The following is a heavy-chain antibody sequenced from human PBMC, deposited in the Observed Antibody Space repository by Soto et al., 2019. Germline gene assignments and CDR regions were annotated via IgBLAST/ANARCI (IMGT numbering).Heavy chain of an antibody. CDR1: GGSISSSSYY. Sequence: SETLSLTCTVSGGSISSSSYYWGWIRQPPGKGLEWIGSIYYSGSTYYNPSLKSRVTISVDTSKNQFSLKLSSVTAADTAVYYCARVGIAAAGFESNWFDPWGQGTLVTVSS. CDR3: ARVGIAAAGFESNWFDP. V-gene: IGHV4-39*01. CDR2: IYYSGST. J-gene: IGHJ5*02. D-gene: IGHD6-13*01.